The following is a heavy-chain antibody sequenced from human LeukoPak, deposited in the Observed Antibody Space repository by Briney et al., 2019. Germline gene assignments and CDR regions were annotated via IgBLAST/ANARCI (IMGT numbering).Heavy chain of an antibody. CDR1: GYTFTYRY. CDR3: ASSPGGHDYGDKQFDY. D-gene: IGHD4-17*01. J-gene: IGHJ4*02. CDR2: ITPFNGNT. V-gene: IGHV1-45*02. Sequence: GSSVKVSCKASGYTFTYRYLHWVRQAPGQALEWMGWITPFNGNTNYAQKFQDRVTITRDRSMSTAYMELSSLRSEDTAMYYCASSPGGHDYGDKQFDYWGQGTLVTVSS.